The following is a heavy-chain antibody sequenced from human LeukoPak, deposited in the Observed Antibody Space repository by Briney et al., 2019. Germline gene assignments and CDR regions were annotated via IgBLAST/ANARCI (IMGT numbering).Heavy chain of an antibody. V-gene: IGHV4-59*11. CDR2: MYYSGIT. CDR3: ARDVITAGYYMDV. Sequence: SETLSLTCTVSGGSITSHYYSWNRQPPGKGLEWIGYMYYSGITNYNPSLKTRVTLSVDTSKNQFSLKLSSVTAADTAVYYCARDVITAGYYMDVWGKGTTVTVSS. CDR1: GGSITSHY. J-gene: IGHJ6*03. D-gene: IGHD3-16*02.